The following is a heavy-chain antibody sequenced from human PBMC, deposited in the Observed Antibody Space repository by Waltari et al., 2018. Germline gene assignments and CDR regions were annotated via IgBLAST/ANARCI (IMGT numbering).Heavy chain of an antibody. CDR3: ARAGEGPYYYYGMDV. J-gene: IGHJ6*02. V-gene: IGHV1-69*04. CDR1: GGTFSSYA. CDR2: LLPILGIA. Sequence: QVQLVQSGAEVKKPGSSVKVSCKASGGTFSSYAISWVRQAPGQGLEWMGRLLPILGIANYAQKVQGRVTITADKSTSTAYMELSSLRSEDTAVYYCARAGEGPYYYYGMDVWGQGTTVTVSS.